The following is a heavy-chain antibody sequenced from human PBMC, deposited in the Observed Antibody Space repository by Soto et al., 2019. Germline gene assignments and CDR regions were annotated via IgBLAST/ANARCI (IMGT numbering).Heavy chain of an antibody. J-gene: IGHJ3*02. Sequence: ASVKVSCKASGYTFTGYYMHWVRQAPGQGLEWMGWINPNSGGTNYAQKFQGWVTMTRDTSISTAYMELSRLRSDDTAVYYCARDSAALACCGGDCYSAFDIWGQGTMVTVSS. CDR2: INPNSGGT. CDR1: GYTFTGYY. V-gene: IGHV1-2*04. CDR3: ARDSAALACCGGDCYSAFDI. D-gene: IGHD2-21*02.